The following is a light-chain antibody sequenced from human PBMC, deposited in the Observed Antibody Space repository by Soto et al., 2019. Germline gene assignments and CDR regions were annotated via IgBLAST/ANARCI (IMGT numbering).Light chain of an antibody. CDR3: QQYCSSPWT. CDR1: QRVLYSSSNKNY. V-gene: IGKV4-1*01. Sequence: DIVMTQSPDSLAVSLGERATINCKSSQRVLYSSSNKNYLAWYQQKPGQPPKLLIYWASTRESGVPDRFSGSGSGKDLTLTISSLQAEDVEDYYCQQYCSSPWTFGQGTKVEIK. J-gene: IGKJ1*01. CDR2: WAS.